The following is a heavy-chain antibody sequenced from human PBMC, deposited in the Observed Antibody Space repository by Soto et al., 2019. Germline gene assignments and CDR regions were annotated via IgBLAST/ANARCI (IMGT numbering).Heavy chain of an antibody. Sequence: GSLRLSCAASWFTFGASALQWVRQASGKGLEWLGRIGSRGETYATTYAASVKGRFTISRDDSKKTAYLQMNSLESEDTAVYYCAKDLSWGQCDYWGQGTLVTVSS. CDR1: WFTFGASA. V-gene: IGHV3-73*01. CDR3: AKDLSWGQCDY. CDR2: IGSRGETYAT. J-gene: IGHJ4*02. D-gene: IGHD3-16*01.